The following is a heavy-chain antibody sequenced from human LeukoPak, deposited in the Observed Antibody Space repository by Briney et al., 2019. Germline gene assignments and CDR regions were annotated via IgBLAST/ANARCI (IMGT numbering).Heavy chain of an antibody. J-gene: IGHJ5*02. V-gene: IGHV3-7*03. CDR1: GFTFTNHW. CDR3: AKSGSSVFWS. D-gene: IGHD3-3*02. CDR2: IKEDGSEK. Sequence: GGSLRLSCAASGFTFTNHWMSWVRQAPGKGLEWVANIKEDGSEKYYVDSVKGRFTVSRDNVKNSLFLQMNSLRVDDTAIYYCAKSGSSVFWSWGQGTLVTVSS.